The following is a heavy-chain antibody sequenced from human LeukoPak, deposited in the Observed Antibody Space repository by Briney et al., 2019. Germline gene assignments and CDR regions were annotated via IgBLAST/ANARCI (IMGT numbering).Heavy chain of an antibody. CDR2: IKQDGSEK. CDR3: ARARRSYSLDY. V-gene: IGHV3-7*01. Sequence: GGSLRLSCAASGFTFTNYWMTWVRQAPGKGLEGVANIKQDGSEKYNVDCVKGRFTISRDNAKNSLYLEMNSLRAEDTAVYYCARARRSYSLDYRGQGTLGTVSA. J-gene: IGHJ4*02. CDR1: GFTFTNYW. D-gene: IGHD1-26*01.